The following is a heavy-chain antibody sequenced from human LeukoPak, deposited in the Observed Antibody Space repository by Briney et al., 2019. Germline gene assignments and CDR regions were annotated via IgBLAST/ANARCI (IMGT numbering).Heavy chain of an antibody. D-gene: IGHD1-26*01. CDR1: GFTFSSYS. CDR3: ARELYSGSQAIDY. CDR2: ISSSSSYI. J-gene: IGHJ4*02. V-gene: IGHV3-21*01. Sequence: GGSLILSCAASGFTFSSYSMNWVRQAPGKGLEWVSSISSSSSYIYYADSEKGRFTISRDNAKNSLYLQMNSLRAEDTAVYYCARELYSGSQAIDYWGQGTLVTVSS.